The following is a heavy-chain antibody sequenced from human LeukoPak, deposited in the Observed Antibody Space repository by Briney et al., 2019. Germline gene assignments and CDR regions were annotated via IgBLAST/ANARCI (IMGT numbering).Heavy chain of an antibody. CDR3: ARVPSFGYCSSTSCYAGSFDY. CDR2: INHSGST. V-gene: IGHV4-34*01. J-gene: IGHJ4*02. CDR1: GGSFSGYY. D-gene: IGHD2-2*03. Sequence: SETLSLTCAVYGGSFSGYYWSWIRQPPGKGLEWIGEINHSGSTNYNPSLKSRVTISVDTSKNQFSLKLSSVNAADTAVYYCARVPSFGYCSSTSCYAGSFDYWGQGTPVTVSS.